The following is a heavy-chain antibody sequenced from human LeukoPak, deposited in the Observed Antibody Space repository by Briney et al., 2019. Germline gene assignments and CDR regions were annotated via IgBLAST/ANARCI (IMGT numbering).Heavy chain of an antibody. V-gene: IGHV1-2*06. CDR2: INPNSGGT. J-gene: IGHJ4*02. CDR3: ARGREGYGGNSRYYFDY. Sequence: ASVKVSCKASGYTFTGYYMHWVRQAPGQGLEWMGRINPNSGGTNYAQKFQGRVTMTRDTSISTAYMELSRLRSGDTAVYYCARGREGYGGNSRYYFDYWGQGTLVTVSS. D-gene: IGHD4-23*01. CDR1: GYTFTGYY.